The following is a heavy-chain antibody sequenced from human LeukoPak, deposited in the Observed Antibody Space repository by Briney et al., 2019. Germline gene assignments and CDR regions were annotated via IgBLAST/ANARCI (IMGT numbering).Heavy chain of an antibody. V-gene: IGHV3-74*01. D-gene: IGHD6-6*01. CDR3: ARGYSSSYRIDY. CDR2: TNTDGSST. J-gene: IGHJ4*02. Sequence: PGGSLRLSCAASGFTFNNYWMHWVRQAPGKGLVWVSRTNTDGSSTTYADSVKGRFTISRDNAKNTLYLQMNSLSAEDTAVYYCARGYSSSYRIDYWGQGTLVTVSS. CDR1: GFTFNNYW.